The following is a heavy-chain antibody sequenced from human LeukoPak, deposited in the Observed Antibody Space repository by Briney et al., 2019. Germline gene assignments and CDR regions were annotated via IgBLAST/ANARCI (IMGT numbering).Heavy chain of an antibody. J-gene: IGHJ4*02. CDR2: IYHSGST. CDR1: GYSISSGYY. D-gene: IGHD6-13*01. V-gene: IGHV4-38-2*02. CDR3: ARVKSSSSWSYYFDY. Sequence: PSETLSLTCTVSGYSISSGYYWGWIRQPPGKGLEWIGSIYHSGSTYYNPSLKSRVTISVDTSKNQFSLKLSSVTAADTAVYYCARVKSSSSWSYYFDYWGQGTLVTVSS.